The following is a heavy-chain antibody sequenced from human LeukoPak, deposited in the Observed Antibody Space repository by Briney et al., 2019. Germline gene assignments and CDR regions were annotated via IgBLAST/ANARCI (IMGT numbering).Heavy chain of an antibody. V-gene: IGHV3-21*01. CDR1: GFSFSSYS. CDR2: ISSSSSYI. CDR3: AREAPNCRGDCLDY. D-gene: IGHD2-21*02. Sequence: GGSLRLSCAASGFSFSSYSMNWVRQAPGKGLEWVSSISSSSSYIYYVDSVKGRFTISRDNAKNSLYLQMNSLRAEDTAVYYCAREAPNCRGDCLDYWGQGTLVTVSS. J-gene: IGHJ4*02.